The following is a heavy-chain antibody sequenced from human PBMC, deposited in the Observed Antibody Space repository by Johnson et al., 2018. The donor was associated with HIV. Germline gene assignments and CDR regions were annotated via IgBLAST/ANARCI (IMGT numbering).Heavy chain of an antibody. CDR2: IRGSGSTY. D-gene: IGHD7-27*01. J-gene: IGHJ3*02. CDR1: GFTFSDNF. CDR3: TTAPSNWGNAFDI. Sequence: QVQLVESGGALVNPGGSLRLSCVASGFTFSDNFMSWIRQAPGKGLEWIAYIRGSGSTYSHADSVKGRFSISRDNSKNTLYLQMNSLKTEDTAVYYCTTAPSNWGNAFDIWGQGTMVTVSS. V-gene: IGHV3-11*01.